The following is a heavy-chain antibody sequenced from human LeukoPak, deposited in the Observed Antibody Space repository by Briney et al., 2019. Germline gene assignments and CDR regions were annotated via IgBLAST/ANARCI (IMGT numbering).Heavy chain of an antibody. CDR3: AREYPDSSSWTGYYYYMDV. Sequence: GGSLRLSCAASGFTVSTNSMTWVRQAPGKGLECVSILYDARNTYYADSVKGRFTISRDNSKNTPYLQMNSLRAEDTAVYYCAREYPDSSSWTGYYYYMDVWGKGTTVTISS. CDR1: GFTVSTNS. J-gene: IGHJ6*03. V-gene: IGHV3-66*01. CDR2: LYDARNT. D-gene: IGHD6-13*01.